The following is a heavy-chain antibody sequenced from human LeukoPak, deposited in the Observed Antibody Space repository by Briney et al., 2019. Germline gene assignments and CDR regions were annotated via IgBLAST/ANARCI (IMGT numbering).Heavy chain of an antibody. CDR3: ARGYSYGPPDY. Sequence: SETLSLTCTVSGASIRSCYWSWIRQPPGKGLEWIGYIYYSGSTNYNPSLKSRVTISVDTSKNQFSLKLNSVTAADTAVYYCARGYSYGPPDYWGQGTLVTVSS. V-gene: IGHV4-59*01. CDR2: IYYSGST. D-gene: IGHD5-18*01. CDR1: GASIRSCY. J-gene: IGHJ4*02.